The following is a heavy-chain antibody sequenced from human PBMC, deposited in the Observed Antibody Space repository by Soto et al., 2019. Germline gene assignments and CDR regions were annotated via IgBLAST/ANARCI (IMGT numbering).Heavy chain of an antibody. CDR3: TRVGYSLYQIVGHSIDS. CDR2: TRGKAYGGTT. D-gene: IGHD5-12*01. Sequence: GGSLRLSCTASGFTFGGYTMSWVRRAPGKGLEWVGFTRGKAYGGTTEYAASVKGRFTISRDDSKSIVYLQMNSLRTEDTAVYYCTRVGYSLYQIVGHSIDSCGQGALLTVSS. J-gene: IGHJ4*02. V-gene: IGHV3-49*04. CDR1: GFTFGGYT.